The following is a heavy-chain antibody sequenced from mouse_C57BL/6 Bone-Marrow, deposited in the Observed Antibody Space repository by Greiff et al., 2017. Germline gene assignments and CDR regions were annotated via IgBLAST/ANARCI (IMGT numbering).Heavy chain of an antibody. CDR1: GYTFTDYY. Sequence: VQLKQSGPVLVKPGASVKMSCKASGYTFTDYYMNWVKQSHGKSLEWIGVINPYNGGTSYNQKFKGKATLTVDKSSSTAYMELNSLTSEDSAVYYCASYDYGLYAMDYGGQGTSVTVSS. CDR3: ASYDYGLYAMDY. D-gene: IGHD2-4*01. J-gene: IGHJ4*01. CDR2: INPYNGGT. V-gene: IGHV1-19*01.